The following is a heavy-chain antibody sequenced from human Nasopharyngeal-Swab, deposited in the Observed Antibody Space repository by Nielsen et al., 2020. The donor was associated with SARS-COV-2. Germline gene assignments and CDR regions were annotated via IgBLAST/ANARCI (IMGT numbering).Heavy chain of an antibody. V-gene: IGHV3-11*01. CDR2: ISSSGSTI. CDR3: AKVSGYSYGTYWYFDL. CDR1: GFTFSDYY. J-gene: IGHJ2*01. D-gene: IGHD5-18*01. Sequence: GGSLRLSCAASGFTFSDYYMSWIRQAPGKGLEWVSYISSSGSTIYYADSVKGRFTISRDNAKNSLYLQMNSLRAEDTALYYCAKVSGYSYGTYWYFDLWGRGTLVTVSS.